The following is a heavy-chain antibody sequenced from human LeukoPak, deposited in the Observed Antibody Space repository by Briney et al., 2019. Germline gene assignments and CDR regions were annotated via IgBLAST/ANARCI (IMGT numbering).Heavy chain of an antibody. Sequence: GGSLRLSCAASGFTFDDYGMKWVRHAPGKGLEWVSGINWNGGRTGYADSVKGRFTISRDNAKNSLYLQMNSLRPDDTALYYCARTEGGTSYGITDYWGQGTLVTVSS. J-gene: IGHJ4*02. D-gene: IGHD5-18*01. CDR2: INWNGGRT. CDR3: ARTEGGTSYGITDY. CDR1: GFTFDDYG. V-gene: IGHV3-20*04.